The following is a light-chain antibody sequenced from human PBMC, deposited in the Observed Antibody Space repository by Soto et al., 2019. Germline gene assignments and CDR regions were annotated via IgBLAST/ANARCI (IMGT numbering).Light chain of an antibody. CDR1: SSDVGDYNY. V-gene: IGLV2-14*01. J-gene: IGLJ1*01. CDR2: DVS. Sequence: QSVLTQPASVSGSPGQSITISCTGTSSDVGDYNYVSWYQQHPGKAPKVMIYDVSNRPSGVSNRFSGSKSGNTASLTISGLQAEDEADYYCSSYTSNSTLVFGTGTKVTVL. CDR3: SSYTSNSTLV.